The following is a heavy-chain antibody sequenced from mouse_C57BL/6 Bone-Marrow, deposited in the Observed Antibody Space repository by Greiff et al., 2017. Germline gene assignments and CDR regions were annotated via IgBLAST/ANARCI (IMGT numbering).Heavy chain of an antibody. V-gene: IGHV14-2*01. D-gene: IGHD2-4*01. J-gene: IGHJ4*01. CDR3: AIYYDCGGYAMDY. CDR2: IDPEDGET. CDR1: GFNIKDYY. Sequence: VQLQQPGAELVKPGASVKLSCTASGFNIKDYYMHWVKQRTEQGLEWIGRIDPEDGETKYAAKVQGKATITADTSSNTAYLQLSSLTSEDTAVYYCAIYYDCGGYAMDYWGHRASVSVS.